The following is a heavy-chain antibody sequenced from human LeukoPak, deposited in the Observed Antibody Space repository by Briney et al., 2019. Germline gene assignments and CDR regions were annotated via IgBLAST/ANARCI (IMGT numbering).Heavy chain of an antibody. J-gene: IGHJ6*03. CDR3: ARVSRTRDSSGWNGLVYYYMEV. V-gene: IGHV1-8*03. CDR1: GYTFTSYD. Sequence: ASVKVSCKASGYTFTSYDINWVRQATGQGLEWMGWMNPNSGNTGYAQKFQGRVTITRNTSISIAYMELSSLRSEDTAVYYCARVSRTRDSSGWNGLVYYYMEVWGKGTTVTVSS. D-gene: IGHD6-19*01. CDR2: MNPNSGNT.